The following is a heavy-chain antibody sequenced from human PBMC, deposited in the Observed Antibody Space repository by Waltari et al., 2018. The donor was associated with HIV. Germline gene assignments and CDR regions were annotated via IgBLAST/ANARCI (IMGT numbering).Heavy chain of an antibody. CDR2: ISYDGSTK. J-gene: IGHJ4*02. CDR3: ARDAGIVGAPPLLDF. Sequence: QVQLVESGGGVVQPGRSLRLSCAASTFTFSSRDMYWVRPAPGKGLEWVALISYDGSTKYYIDSVKGRFTISRDNSKNTLYLQMSSLRAEDTAVYFCARDAGIVGAPPLLDFWGQGTLVTVSS. CDR1: TFTFSSRD. V-gene: IGHV3-30*10. D-gene: IGHD1-26*01.